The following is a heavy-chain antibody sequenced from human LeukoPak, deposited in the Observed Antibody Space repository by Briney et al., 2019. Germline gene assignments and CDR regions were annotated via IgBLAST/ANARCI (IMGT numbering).Heavy chain of an antibody. Sequence: GASVKVSCNASGYSFTGYYMHWVRQAPGQGLEWMGWINPNSGGTNYAQKFQGRVTMTRDTSISTAYMELSRLRSDDTAVCYCARGPQREAGTIHFDYWGQGTLVTVSS. V-gene: IGHV1-2*02. J-gene: IGHJ4*02. CDR1: GYSFTGYY. CDR3: ARGPQREAGTIHFDY. CDR2: INPNSGGT. D-gene: IGHD6-19*01.